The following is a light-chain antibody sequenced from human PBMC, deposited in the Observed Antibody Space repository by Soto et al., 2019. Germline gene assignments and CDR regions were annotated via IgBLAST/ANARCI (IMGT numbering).Light chain of an antibody. V-gene: IGKV3-15*01. Sequence: EIVMTQSPASLSVSPGETATLSCRASRSISKNLAWYQQKPGQSPRVLIYDASTRATGIPARFSGSGSGTDFTLTISSLQSEGAATYYCQQYDDWPGVTFGPGTKVEIK. CDR1: RSISKN. J-gene: IGKJ3*01. CDR3: QQYDDWPGVT. CDR2: DAS.